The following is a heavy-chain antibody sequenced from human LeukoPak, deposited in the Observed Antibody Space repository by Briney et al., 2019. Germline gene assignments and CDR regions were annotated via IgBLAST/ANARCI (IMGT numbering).Heavy chain of an antibody. CDR1: GFSSSANY. J-gene: IGHJ4*02. D-gene: IGHD2-15*01. V-gene: IGHV3-11*04. Sequence: PGGSLRLSCAAPGFSSSANYMTWVRQLPGKGLNWVSYISSIAITIYYADSVKGRFTISRDNAKNSLYLQMNSLRAEDTAVYYCARSYRLGYCSGGSCYSGYYFDYWGQGTLVTVSS. CDR2: ISSIAITI. CDR3: ARSYRLGYCSGGSCYSGYYFDY.